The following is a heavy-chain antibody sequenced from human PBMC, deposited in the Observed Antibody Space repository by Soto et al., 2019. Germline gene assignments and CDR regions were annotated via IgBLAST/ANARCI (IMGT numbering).Heavy chain of an antibody. D-gene: IGHD3-16*01. V-gene: IGHV2-5*02. CDR1: GFSLSSSGVG. Sequence: QITLKESGPSLVNPTETLTLTCTFSGFSLSSSGVGVAWIRQPPGKPLEWLALIYWDDDKYTSPSLKSRLTITTDTSKNQVVLLMTNMDPVDTATYFCVHLLTGGRFDSWGQGTLVTVSS. CDR2: IYWDDDK. J-gene: IGHJ4*02. CDR3: VHLLTGGRFDS.